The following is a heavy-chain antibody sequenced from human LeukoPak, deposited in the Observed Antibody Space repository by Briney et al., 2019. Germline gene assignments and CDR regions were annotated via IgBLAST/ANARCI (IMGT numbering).Heavy chain of an antibody. CDR3: ARHASVDGNWPRPLDY. J-gene: IGHJ4*02. D-gene: IGHD6-19*01. Sequence: PSETLSLTCGVSGYSISSGYHWGWIRQPPGKGLEWIAAIYHSGTTYYNPSLKSRVTISVDTSKNQFSLKLTSVTAADTAVYYCARHASVDGNWPRPLDYWGQGSLVTVSS. V-gene: IGHV4-38-2*01. CDR2: IYHSGTT. CDR1: GYSISSGYH.